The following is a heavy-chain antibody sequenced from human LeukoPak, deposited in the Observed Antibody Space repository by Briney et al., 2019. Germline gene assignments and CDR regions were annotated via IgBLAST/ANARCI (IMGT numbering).Heavy chain of an antibody. Sequence: GGSLRLSHAASGFTFSSDRMNWVRQAPGKGLEWVSYIHAAGRTIYHADSVKGRFTISRDTTKNSLFLQMNSMRAEDTAVYYCARDSNTYAGPPDYWGQGTLVTVSS. V-gene: IGHV3-48*01. D-gene: IGHD2/OR15-2a*01. CDR3: ARDSNTYAGPPDY. CDR1: GFTFSSDR. CDR2: IHAAGRTI. J-gene: IGHJ4*02.